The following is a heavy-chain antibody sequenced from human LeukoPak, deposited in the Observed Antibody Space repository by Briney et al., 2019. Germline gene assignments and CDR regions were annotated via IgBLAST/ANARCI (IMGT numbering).Heavy chain of an antibody. CDR2: IYYSGST. Sequence: SETLSLTCTVSGGSISSYYWSWLRQPPGKGLEWIGYIYYSGSTYYNPSLKSRVTISVDMSKNQFSLKLSSVTAADTAVYYCASALWFGELELDPWGQGTLVTVSS. CDR1: GGSISSYY. D-gene: IGHD3-10*01. V-gene: IGHV4-59*08. J-gene: IGHJ5*02. CDR3: ASALWFGELELDP.